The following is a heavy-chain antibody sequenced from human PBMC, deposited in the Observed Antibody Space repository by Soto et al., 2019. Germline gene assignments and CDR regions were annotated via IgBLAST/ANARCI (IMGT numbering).Heavy chain of an antibody. Sequence: PGGSLRLSCAASLFSVTSNYMTWVRQAPGKGLECVSIIYTDGRTNYADSVRGRFTISRDNSKNTVHLQMNSLRVEDTAMYYCARGGLSFLAWYSKPYYYYGVDISGQGTTVTVSS. V-gene: IGHV3-53*01. CDR3: ARGGLSFLAWYSKPYYYYGVDI. CDR2: IYTDGRT. J-gene: IGHJ6*02. D-gene: IGHD3-3*01. CDR1: LFSVTSNY.